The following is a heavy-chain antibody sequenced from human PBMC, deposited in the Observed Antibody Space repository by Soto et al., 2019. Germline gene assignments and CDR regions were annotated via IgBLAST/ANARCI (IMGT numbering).Heavy chain of an antibody. CDR2: INPNSGGT. V-gene: IGHV1-2*04. CDR1: GYTFTGYY. D-gene: IGHD2-15*01. Sequence: QVQLVQSGAEVKKPGASVKVSCQASGYTFTGYYMHWVRQAPGQGLEWMGWINPNSGGTNYAQKFQGWVTMTRDTYINTAYRELGRLRYGDRGVYDCARGQKADSYCRYYYGMDGWGQGTTVTGFS. J-gene: IGHJ6*02. CDR3: ARGQKADSYCRYYYGMDG.